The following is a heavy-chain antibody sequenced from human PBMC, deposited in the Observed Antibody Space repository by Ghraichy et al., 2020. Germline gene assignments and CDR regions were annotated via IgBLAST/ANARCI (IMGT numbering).Heavy chain of an antibody. CDR1: GGSICTSVHY. Sequence: SETLSLTCTVSGGSICTSVHYWGWVRQPPGKGLEWIGSINYSGNTYYNPSLQSRVTISVDTSKNQFSLTLTSTTAADTAVYYCATPRRGAAGFDFWGQGALVTVSS. V-gene: IGHV4-39*01. CDR3: ATPRRGAAGFDF. D-gene: IGHD6-13*01. J-gene: IGHJ4*02. CDR2: INYSGNT.